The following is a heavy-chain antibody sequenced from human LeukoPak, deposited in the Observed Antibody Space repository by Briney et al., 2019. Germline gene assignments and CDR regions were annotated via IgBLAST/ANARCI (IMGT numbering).Heavy chain of an antibody. CDR3: AREMYYYDSSGYPIGAFDF. Sequence: GASVKVSCKASGYTFTGYYMHWVRQAPGQGLEWMGWINPNSGGTNYAQKFQGRVTMTRDTSISTAYMELSRLRSDDTAVYYCAREMYYYDSSGYPIGAFDFWGQGTMVSVSS. D-gene: IGHD3-22*01. J-gene: IGHJ3*01. V-gene: IGHV1-2*02. CDR2: INPNSGGT. CDR1: GYTFTGYY.